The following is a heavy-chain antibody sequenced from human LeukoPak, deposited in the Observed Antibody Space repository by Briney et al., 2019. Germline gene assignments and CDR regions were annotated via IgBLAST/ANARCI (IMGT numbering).Heavy chain of an antibody. CDR1: GGSISSSNW. Sequence: TSGTLSLTRAVSGGSISSSNWWSWVRQPPGKGLEWIGEIYHSGSTNYNPSLKSRVTISVDKSKNQFSLKLSSVTAADTAVYYCARAPGYCSGGSCYSGYYYYGMDVWGQGTTVTVSS. V-gene: IGHV4-4*02. D-gene: IGHD2-15*01. CDR2: IYHSGST. CDR3: ARAPGYCSGGSCYSGYYYYGMDV. J-gene: IGHJ6*02.